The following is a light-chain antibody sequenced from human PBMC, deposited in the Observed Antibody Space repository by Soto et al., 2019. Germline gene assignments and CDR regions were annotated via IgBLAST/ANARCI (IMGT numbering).Light chain of an antibody. Sequence: QSVLTQPASVSGSPGQSITISCTGTSSDVGGYNYVSWYQQHPGKAPKLMIYEVSNRPSGVSNRFSGSKSGNTASLTISGLQAEDEADYYCSSYTTSNTLVSGGGTKLTVL. V-gene: IGLV2-14*01. CDR1: SSDVGGYNY. CDR2: EVS. CDR3: SSYTTSNTLV. J-gene: IGLJ2*01.